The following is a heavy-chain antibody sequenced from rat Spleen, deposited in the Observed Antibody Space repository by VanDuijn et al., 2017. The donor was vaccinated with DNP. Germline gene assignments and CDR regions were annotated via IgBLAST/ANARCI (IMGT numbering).Heavy chain of an antibody. CDR3: VRWNSGHFDY. D-gene: IGHD4-3*01. CDR2: IGSAAYAP. J-gene: IGHJ2*01. Sequence: EVQLVESGGGLVQPGRSLKLSCAASGFTFSHYYMAWVRQAPAKGLEWVAYIGSAAYAPYFGDSVKGRFTISRNNAKSTLYLQKNSLRSEEMATYYCVRWNSGHFDYWGQGVMVTVSS. V-gene: IGHV5-22*01. CDR1: GFTFSHYY.